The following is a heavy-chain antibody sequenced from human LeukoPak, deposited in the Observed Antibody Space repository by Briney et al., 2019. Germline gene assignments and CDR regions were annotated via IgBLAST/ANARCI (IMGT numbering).Heavy chain of an antibody. CDR3: ASLDTAKQPLANH. D-gene: IGHD5-18*01. CDR1: GRPFSSSI. CDR2: IREERGQE. J-gene: IGHJ5*02. V-gene: IGHV3-7*03. Sequence: GGSLRLSCALSGRPFSSSIMHWVRRAPGKGLEWVANIREERGQEYYVDSVKGRFTISKNSAKNSLYLQMNTLRVEDTAMYYCASLDTAKQPLANHWGQGTLVTVSS.